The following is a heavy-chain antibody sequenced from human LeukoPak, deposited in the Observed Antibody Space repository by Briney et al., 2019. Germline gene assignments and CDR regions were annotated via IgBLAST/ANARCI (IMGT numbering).Heavy chain of an antibody. CDR2: IQYDGSNE. Sequence: GGSLRPSCAASRFTFSSYGMHWVRQAPGKGLEWVAYIQYDGSNEQYADSVKGRFSISRDNSKNTLYLQMNSLRAEDTAVYYCARDSLGGIVGAKIDYWGQGTLVTVSS. CDR3: ARDSLGGIVGAKIDY. V-gene: IGHV3-30*02. CDR1: RFTFSSYG. J-gene: IGHJ4*02. D-gene: IGHD1-26*01.